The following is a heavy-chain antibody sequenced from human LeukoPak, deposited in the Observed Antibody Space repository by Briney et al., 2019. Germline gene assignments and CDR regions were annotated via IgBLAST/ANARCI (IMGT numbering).Heavy chain of an antibody. CDR2: MNPNSGNT. D-gene: IGHD2-2*01. CDR1: GYTFTSYD. V-gene: IGHV1-8*01. J-gene: IGHJ4*02. CDR3: ARAPDPLGYCSSTSCYEPDY. Sequence: VASVKVSCKASGYTFTSYDINWVRQATGQGLEWMGWMNPNSGNTGYAQKFQGRVTMTRNTSKSTAYMELSSLRSEDTAVYYCARAPDPLGYCSSTSCYEPDYWGQGTLVTVSS.